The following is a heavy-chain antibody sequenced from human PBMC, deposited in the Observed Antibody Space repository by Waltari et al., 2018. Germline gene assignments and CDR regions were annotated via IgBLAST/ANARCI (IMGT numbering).Heavy chain of an antibody. V-gene: IGHV3-53*01. CDR1: GFTVSSTY. CDR3: ARATNWVLEAFDL. Sequence: ELQVVESGGGLIQPGASLRLSCAASGFTVSSTYMAWVRQAPGTGPELVSVIFTSGSTYHADSVKGRFTISRDNSENTVHLQMKNLTAEDTALYYCARATNWVLEAFDLWGQGTMVTVSP. CDR2: IFTSGST. J-gene: IGHJ3*01. D-gene: IGHD1-1*01.